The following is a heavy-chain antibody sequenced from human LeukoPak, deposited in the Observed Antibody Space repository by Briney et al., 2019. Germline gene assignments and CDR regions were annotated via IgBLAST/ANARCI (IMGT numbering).Heavy chain of an antibody. Sequence: GGSLRLSCAASGFTFYTYAMSWVRQAPGKGLEWVSAISGSGGSTLYAGSVEGRFTISRDNSNNTLYLQMHSLRAEDTAVYYCAKDSSGYDRVMYQFDYWGQGTLVTVSS. CDR2: ISGSGGST. CDR1: GFTFYTYA. CDR3: AKDSSGYDRVMYQFDY. D-gene: IGHD5-12*01. V-gene: IGHV3-23*01. J-gene: IGHJ4*02.